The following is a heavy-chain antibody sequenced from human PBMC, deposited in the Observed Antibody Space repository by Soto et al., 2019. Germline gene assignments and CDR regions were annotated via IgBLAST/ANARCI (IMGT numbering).Heavy chain of an antibody. D-gene: IGHD6-19*01. V-gene: IGHV4-4*02. J-gene: IGHJ2*01. Sequence: QVQLQESGPGLVKPSGTLSLTCAVSGGSISSSNWWSWVRQPPGKGLEWIGEIYHSGSTNYNPSLKSRVTISVDKSKNQYSLKLSSVTAADTAVYYCARANKAVAGIPNWYFDLWGRGTLVTVSS. CDR3: ARANKAVAGIPNWYFDL. CDR2: IYHSGST. CDR1: GGSISSSNW.